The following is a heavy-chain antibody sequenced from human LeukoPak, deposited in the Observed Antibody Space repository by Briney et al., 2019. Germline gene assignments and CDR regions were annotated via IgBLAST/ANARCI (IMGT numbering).Heavy chain of an antibody. CDR1: GGSFSGYY. Sequence: SETLSLTCAVYGGSFSGYYWSWIRQPPGKGLEWIGEINHSGSTNYNPSLKSRVTISVDTSKNQFSLKLSSVTAADTAVYYCARAPLFDSRRMDVWGQGTTVTVSS. CDR3: ARAPLFDSRRMDV. D-gene: IGHD3-22*01. CDR2: INHSGST. J-gene: IGHJ6*02. V-gene: IGHV4-34*01.